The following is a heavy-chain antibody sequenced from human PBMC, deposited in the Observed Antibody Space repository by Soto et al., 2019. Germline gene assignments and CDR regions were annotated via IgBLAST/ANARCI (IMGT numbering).Heavy chain of an antibody. Sequence: QVQLQESGPGLVKPSGTLSLTCAVSGGSISSSNWWSWVRQPPGKGLEWIGEIYHSGSTNYNPSLKSRVTISVDKSKNQFSLKLSSVTAADTAVYYCARDARSYDDSSGLPNYAFDIWGQGTMVTVSS. D-gene: IGHD3-22*01. V-gene: IGHV4-4*02. J-gene: IGHJ3*02. CDR3: ARDARSYDDSSGLPNYAFDI. CDR1: GGSISSSNW. CDR2: IYHSGST.